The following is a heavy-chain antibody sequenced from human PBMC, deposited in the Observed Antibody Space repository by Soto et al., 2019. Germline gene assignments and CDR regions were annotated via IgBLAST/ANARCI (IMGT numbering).Heavy chain of an antibody. J-gene: IGHJ6*02. CDR2: IYYSGST. Sequence: TLSLTCTVSGGSISSGGYYWSWIRQHPGKGLEWIGYIYYSGSTYYNPSLKSRVTISVDTSKNQFSLKLSSVTAADTAVYYCARQDIVVVPAAYRKHYYNGMDVWGQGTTVT. CDR1: GGSISSGGYY. V-gene: IGHV4-31*03. D-gene: IGHD2-2*01. CDR3: ARQDIVVVPAAYRKHYYNGMDV.